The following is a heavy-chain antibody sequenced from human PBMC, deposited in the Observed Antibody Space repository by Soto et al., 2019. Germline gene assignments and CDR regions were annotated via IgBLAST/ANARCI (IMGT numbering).Heavy chain of an antibody. CDR3: ARDREQQTSGSWFDP. CDR1: FGSISSGGYY. Sequence: SETLSLTCPVSFGSISSGGYYWSFIRQHPGKGLEWIGYIYYSGSTYYNPSPKSRVTISVDTSKNQFSLKLSSVTAADTAVYYCARDREQQTSGSWFDPWGQGTLVTVSS. CDR2: IYYSGST. V-gene: IGHV4-31*03. D-gene: IGHD6-13*01. J-gene: IGHJ5*02.